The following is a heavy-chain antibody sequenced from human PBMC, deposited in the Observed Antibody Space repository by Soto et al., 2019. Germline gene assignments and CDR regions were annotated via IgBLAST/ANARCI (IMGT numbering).Heavy chain of an antibody. CDR2: ISYDGSNK. D-gene: IGHD3-9*01. J-gene: IGHJ6*02. Sequence: PGGALRLSCAASGFTFSSYAMHWVRQAPGKGLEWVAVISYDGSNKYYADSVKGRFTISRDNSKNTLYLQMNSLRAEDTAVYYCARDAGRDYDILTGYPSIFYYYYYYGMDVWGQGTTVTVSS. CDR3: ARDAGRDYDILTGYPSIFYYYYYYGMDV. V-gene: IGHV3-30-3*01. CDR1: GFTFSSYA.